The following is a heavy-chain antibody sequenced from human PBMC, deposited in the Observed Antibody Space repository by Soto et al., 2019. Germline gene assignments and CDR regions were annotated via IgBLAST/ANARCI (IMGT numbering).Heavy chain of an antibody. CDR3: ARLEGLATISYYFDF. Sequence: SETLSLTCSVSGDSINSDKYYWGWIRQPTGKGLEWIGSIYFRGNTSYNPSLQTRVTISLDKSKSQFSLKLNSVTAADSAVYFCARLEGLATISYYFDFWGQGALVTVSS. CDR1: GDSINSDKYY. D-gene: IGHD3-9*01. V-gene: IGHV4-39*01. CDR2: IYFRGNT. J-gene: IGHJ4*02.